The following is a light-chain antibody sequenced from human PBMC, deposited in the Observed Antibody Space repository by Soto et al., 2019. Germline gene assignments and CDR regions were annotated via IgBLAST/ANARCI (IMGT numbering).Light chain of an antibody. CDR1: SSDVGVYNY. CDR3: CSYTSSSPYV. Sequence: LTQPRSVSGSPGQSVTISCTGTSSDVGVYNYVSWYQHHPGKAPKLMIYQVSNRPSGVSNRFSGSKSGNTASLTISGLQAEDEADYYCCSYTSSSPYVFGTGTKVTVL. V-gene: IGLV2-14*01. J-gene: IGLJ1*01. CDR2: QVS.